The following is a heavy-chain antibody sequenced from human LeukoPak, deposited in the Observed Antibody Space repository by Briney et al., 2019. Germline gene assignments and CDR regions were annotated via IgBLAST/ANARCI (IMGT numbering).Heavy chain of an antibody. J-gene: IGHJ4*02. CDR3: AKLNGNFDY. Sequence: GGSLRLSCAASGFSFRSYWMSWVRQAPGKGLEWVANIKQDGSEKYYVDSVKGRFTISRDNAKNSLYLQMNSLRAEDTAVYYCAKLNGNFDYWGQGTLVTVSS. CDR1: GFSFRSYW. V-gene: IGHV3-7*03. CDR2: IKQDGSEK. D-gene: IGHD4-23*01.